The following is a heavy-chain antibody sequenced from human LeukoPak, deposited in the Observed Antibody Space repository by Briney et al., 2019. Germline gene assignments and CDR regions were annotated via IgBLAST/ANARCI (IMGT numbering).Heavy chain of an antibody. Sequence: ASVKVSCKASGYTFTSYGISWVRQAPGQGLEWMGWISAYNGNTNYAQKLHGRVTMTTDTSTSTAYMELRSLRSDDTAVYYCARDPRFLEWSPRANYYYYGMDVWGKGTTVTVSS. V-gene: IGHV1-18*01. J-gene: IGHJ6*04. CDR2: ISAYNGNT. D-gene: IGHD3-3*01. CDR3: ARDPRFLEWSPRANYYYYGMDV. CDR1: GYTFTSYG.